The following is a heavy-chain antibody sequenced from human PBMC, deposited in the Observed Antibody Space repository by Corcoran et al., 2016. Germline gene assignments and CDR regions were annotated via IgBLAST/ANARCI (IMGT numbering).Heavy chain of an antibody. CDR1: GYTFTGYY. J-gene: IGHJ5*02. CDR2: INPNSGGT. Sequence: QVQLVQSGAEVKKPGASVKVSCKASGYTFTGYYMHWVRQAPGQGLEWMGWINPNSGGTNYAQKFQGWVTMTRDTSISTAYMDLSRLRSDATAVYYWARDSYGDYDNWFDPWGQGTLVTVSS. V-gene: IGHV1-2*04. CDR3: ARDSYGDYDNWFDP. D-gene: IGHD4-17*01.